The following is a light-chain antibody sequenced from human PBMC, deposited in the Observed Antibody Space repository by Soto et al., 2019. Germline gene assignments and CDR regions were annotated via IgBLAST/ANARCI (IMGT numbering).Light chain of an antibody. CDR2: GAS. J-gene: IGKJ4*01. Sequence: EIVLTQSPATLSVFPGERATLSCRASQSVSDNLAWYQQKPGQAPRHLIYGASTRATGIPARFSGSGSGTEFTLTISSLQSEDFAVYYCQQYNNWPPLTFGGGTKVEIK. V-gene: IGKV3-15*01. CDR1: QSVSDN. CDR3: QQYNNWPPLT.